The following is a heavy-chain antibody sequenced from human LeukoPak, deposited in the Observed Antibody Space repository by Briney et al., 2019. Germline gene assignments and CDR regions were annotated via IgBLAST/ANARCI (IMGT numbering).Heavy chain of an antibody. Sequence: SETLAITCTDPGGPIRSYNWNWIREPPGKGLEWIGYIYYSGSTNYNPSLKSRVTISVDTSKNQFSLKLSSVTAADTAVYYCARQNYGDAFDIWGQGTMVTVSS. CDR3: ARQNYGDAFDI. J-gene: IGHJ3*02. D-gene: IGHD3-16*01. V-gene: IGHV4-59*01. CDR1: GGPIRSYN. CDR2: IYYSGST.